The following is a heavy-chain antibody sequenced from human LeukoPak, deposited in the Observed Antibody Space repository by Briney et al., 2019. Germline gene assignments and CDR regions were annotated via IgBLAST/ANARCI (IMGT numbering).Heavy chain of an antibody. CDR3: ARGGEQEGFFDP. V-gene: IGHV1-18*01. J-gene: IGHJ5*02. D-gene: IGHD1/OR15-1a*01. CDR2: ISGYDGNT. Sequence: ASVKVSCKASGYTFTSYGISWVRQAPGQGLEWMGWISGYDGNTNYAQKLQGRVTMTTDTSTTTAYMELRSLRSDDTAVYDCARGGEQEGFFDPWGQGTLVTVSS. CDR1: GYTFTSYG.